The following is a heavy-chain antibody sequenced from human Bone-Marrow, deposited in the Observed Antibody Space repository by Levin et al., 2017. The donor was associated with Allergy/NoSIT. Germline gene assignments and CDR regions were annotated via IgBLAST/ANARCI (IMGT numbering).Heavy chain of an antibody. V-gene: IGHV3-7*01. CDR1: GFTFSSYW. CDR3: ARGFYDSSGYWDFDY. Sequence: GGSLRLSCAASGFTFSSYWMSWVRQAPGKGLEWVANIKQDGSEKYYVDSVKGRFTISRDNAKNSLYLQMNSLRAEDTAVYYCARGFYDSSGYWDFDYWGQGTLVTVSS. CDR2: IKQDGSEK. D-gene: IGHD3-22*01. J-gene: IGHJ4*02.